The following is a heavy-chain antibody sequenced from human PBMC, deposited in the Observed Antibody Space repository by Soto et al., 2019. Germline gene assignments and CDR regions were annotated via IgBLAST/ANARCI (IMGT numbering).Heavy chain of an antibody. J-gene: IGHJ4*02. D-gene: IGHD3-3*01. CDR3: ARGRRQSLVECFDY. Sequence: QVQLVQSGSEVKKPGSSVKVSCKASGGTFTNYAISWVRQAPGQGLEWMGGLIPIFGTPNYAQKFQGRVTITADKSTSTAYMELSSLRSEDTAAYYCARGRRQSLVECFDYWGQGTLVTVSS. CDR2: LIPIFGTP. CDR1: GGTFTNYA. V-gene: IGHV1-69*06.